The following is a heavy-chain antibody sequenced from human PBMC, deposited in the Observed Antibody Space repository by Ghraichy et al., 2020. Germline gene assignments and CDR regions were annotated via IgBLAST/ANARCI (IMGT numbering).Heavy chain of an antibody. V-gene: IGHV1-2*06. CDR1: GYSFTNFY. Sequence: ASVKVSCTASGYSFTNFYIHWVRQAPGQALEWMGRINPDAGGAAYAQKFQDRVTLTRDTSINTVYMELSRLTSDDTAVYFFARDASSGSRFSDFWGQGTLVSVSS. J-gene: IGHJ4*02. CDR3: ARDASSGSRFSDF. CDR2: INPDAGGA. D-gene: IGHD1-26*01.